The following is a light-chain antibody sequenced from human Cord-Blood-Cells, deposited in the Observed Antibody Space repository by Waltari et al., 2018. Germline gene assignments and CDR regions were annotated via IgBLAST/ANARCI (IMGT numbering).Light chain of an antibody. CDR1: SSDGGGYNY. CDR3: SSYTSSSTVV. J-gene: IGLJ2*01. V-gene: IGLV2-14*01. CDR2: DVS. Sequence: QSALTQPASVSGSPGQSITISGTGTSSDGGGYNYDSWYQQHPGKAPKLMIYDVSNRPSGVSNRFSGSKSGNTASLTISGLQAEDEADYYCSSYTSSSTVVFGGGTKLTVL.